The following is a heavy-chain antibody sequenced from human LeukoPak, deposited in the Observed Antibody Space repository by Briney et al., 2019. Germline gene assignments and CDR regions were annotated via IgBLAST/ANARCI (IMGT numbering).Heavy chain of an antibody. J-gene: IGHJ6*03. Sequence: SETLSLTCAVYGVSFSGYYWSWIRQPPGKGLEWIGEINHSGSTNYNPSLKSRVTISVDTSKNQFSLKLSSVTAADTAVYYCARTFMITFGGVIVIPNYYMDVWGKGTTVTVSS. V-gene: IGHV4-34*01. CDR2: INHSGST. CDR3: ARTFMITFGGVIVIPNYYMDV. CDR1: GVSFSGYY. D-gene: IGHD3-16*02.